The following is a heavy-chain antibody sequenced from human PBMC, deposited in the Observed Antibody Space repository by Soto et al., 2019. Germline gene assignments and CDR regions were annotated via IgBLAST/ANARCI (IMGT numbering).Heavy chain of an antibody. CDR3: ARDKGYLDS. CDR1: RFTFSSYW. J-gene: IGHJ4*02. D-gene: IGHD2-2*01. V-gene: IGHV3-7*01. CDR2: INPGGSEK. Sequence: EAQLVESGGGLVQPGGSLRLSCAASRFTFSSYWMSWVRQAPGKGLEWVANINPGGSEKFYVDSVKGRFTISRDNAKNSLYLQMNSLRAEDTAVYYCARDKGYLDSWGQGTLVTVSS.